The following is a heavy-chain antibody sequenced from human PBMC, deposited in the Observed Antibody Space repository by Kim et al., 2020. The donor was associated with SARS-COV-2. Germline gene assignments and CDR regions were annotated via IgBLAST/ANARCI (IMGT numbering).Heavy chain of an antibody. Sequence: GESLKISCKGSGYSFTSYWNGWVRQMPGKGLEWMGIIYPDDSDTRYSTSFQGQVTIPADKSISTAYLQWSSLKASDTAIYYCARGPINYFDSSGAPFDPWGQGTLVTVSS. D-gene: IGHD3-22*01. CDR1: GYSFTSYW. CDR3: ARGPINYFDSSGAPFDP. CDR2: IYPDDSDT. J-gene: IGHJ5*02. V-gene: IGHV5-51*01.